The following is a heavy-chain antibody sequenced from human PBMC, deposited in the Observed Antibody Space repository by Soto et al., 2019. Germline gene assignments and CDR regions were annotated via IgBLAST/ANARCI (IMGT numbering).Heavy chain of an antibody. Sequence: EVQLLESGGGLVQPGGSLRLSCAASGFSFVNYAMNWVRQAPGKGLEWVSGLSGSGTSTYYADSVKGRFTISRDNSENTLYLQMNSLRAEDTAVYYCAKDLGSGKPYYYYAMDVWGQGTTVTVSS. CDR3: AKDLGSGKPYYYYAMDV. V-gene: IGHV3-23*01. J-gene: IGHJ6*02. D-gene: IGHD3-10*01. CDR2: LSGSGTST. CDR1: GFSFVNYA.